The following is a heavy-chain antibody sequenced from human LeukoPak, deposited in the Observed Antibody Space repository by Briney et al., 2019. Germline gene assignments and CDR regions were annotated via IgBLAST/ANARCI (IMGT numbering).Heavy chain of an antibody. Sequence: NPSETLSLTCAVSHYSISSNYYWGWIRQPPGKGLEWIGSIYHSGSTHYNPSLKSRVTISVDTSKNQFSLKLTSVTAADTAVYYCARSSGYMSYWGQGTLVTVSS. CDR2: IYHSGST. CDR1: HYSISSNYY. J-gene: IGHJ4*02. CDR3: ARSSGYMSY. D-gene: IGHD3-22*01. V-gene: IGHV4-38-2*01.